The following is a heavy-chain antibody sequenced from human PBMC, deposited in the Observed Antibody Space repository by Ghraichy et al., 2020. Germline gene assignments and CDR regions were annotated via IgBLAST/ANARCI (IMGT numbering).Heavy chain of an antibody. D-gene: IGHD3-3*01. CDR2: ISYDGSNK. CDR3: AREITIFGVKIRGGDY. V-gene: IGHV3-30*03. CDR1: GFTFSSYG. J-gene: IGHJ4*02. Sequence: GGSLRLSCAASGFTFSSYGMHWVRQAPGKGLEWVAVISYDGSNKYYADSVKGRFTISRDNSKNTLYLQMNSLRAEDTAVYYCAREITIFGVKIRGGDYWGQGTLVTVSS.